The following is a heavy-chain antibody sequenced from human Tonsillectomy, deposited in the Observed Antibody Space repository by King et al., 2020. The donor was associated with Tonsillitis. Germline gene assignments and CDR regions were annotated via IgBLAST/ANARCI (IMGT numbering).Heavy chain of an antibody. D-gene: IGHD3-16*02. CDR1: GYTFTSNY. V-gene: IGHV1-46*01. Sequence: QLVQSGAEVKKPGASVKVSCKASGYTFTSNYMHWVRQAPGQGLEWMGIINPSGGSTTYARKFQGIVTMTRDTSTSTVCMELSSLRSEDTAVYYCARGPQNWGTERYDAYYHGMDAWGQGTTVTVSS. CDR2: INPSGGST. CDR3: ARGPQNWGTERYDAYYHGMDA. J-gene: IGHJ6*02.